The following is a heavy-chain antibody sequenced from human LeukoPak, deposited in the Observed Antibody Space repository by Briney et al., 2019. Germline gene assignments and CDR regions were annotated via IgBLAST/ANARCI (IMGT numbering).Heavy chain of an antibody. CDR2: IWYDGSNK. D-gene: IGHD6-13*01. V-gene: IGHV3-33*01. CDR1: GLAFSSYA. J-gene: IGHJ6*02. Sequence: GRSLRLSCAAPGLAFSSYAMHWVRQAPGKGLEWVALIWYDGSNKYYADSVKGRFTISRDNSKNTLYLQMNSLRVEDTAVYYCARAGTNWYPPANYGMDVWGQGTTVTVSS. CDR3: ARAGTNWYPPANYGMDV.